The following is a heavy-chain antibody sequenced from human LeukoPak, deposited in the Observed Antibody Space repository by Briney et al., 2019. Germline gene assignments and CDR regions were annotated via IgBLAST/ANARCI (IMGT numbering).Heavy chain of an antibody. Sequence: GGSLRLSCAASGFTFSNAWTSWVRQAPGKGLEWVGRIKSKTDGGTTDYAAPVKGRFTISRDDSKNTLYLQMNSLKTEDTAVYYCTTAPGMAVAGTFPRFDYWGQGTLVTVSS. D-gene: IGHD6-19*01. CDR2: IKSKTDGGTT. CDR1: GFTFSNAW. CDR3: TTAPGMAVAGTFPRFDY. J-gene: IGHJ4*02. V-gene: IGHV3-15*01.